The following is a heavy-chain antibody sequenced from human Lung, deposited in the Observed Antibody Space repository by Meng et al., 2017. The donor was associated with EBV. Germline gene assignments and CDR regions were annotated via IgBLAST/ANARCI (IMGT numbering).Heavy chain of an antibody. J-gene: IGHJ4*02. Sequence: QVQLVQFGAEVKKPGSSVKVACKTSGGSFSTYTFSWVRQAPGQGLEWMGGLIPVLNKAKSAPRFQDRVTFTADETTTTAYMELSSLTFEDTAVYFCARGRGNQPLFDFWGQGTLVTVSS. CDR1: GGSFSTYT. CDR2: LIPVLNKA. CDR3: ARGRGNQPLFDF. D-gene: IGHD2/OR15-2a*01. V-gene: IGHV1-69*10.